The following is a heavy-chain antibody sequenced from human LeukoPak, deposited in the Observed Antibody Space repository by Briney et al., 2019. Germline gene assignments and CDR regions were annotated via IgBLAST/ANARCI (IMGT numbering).Heavy chain of an antibody. V-gene: IGHV4-34*01. CDR3: ATLTRYCSGGSCYSDWFDP. D-gene: IGHD2-15*01. CDR1: GGSISSYY. CDR2: INHSGST. J-gene: IGHJ5*02. Sequence: PSETLSLTCTVSGGSISSYYWSWIRQPPGKGLGWIGEINHSGSTNYNPSLKSRVTISVDTSKNQFSLKLSSVTAADTAVYYCATLTRYCSGGSCYSDWFDPWGQGTLVTVSS.